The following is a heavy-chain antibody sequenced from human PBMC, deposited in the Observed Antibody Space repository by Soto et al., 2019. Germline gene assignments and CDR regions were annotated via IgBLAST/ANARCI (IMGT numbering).Heavy chain of an antibody. Sequence: QVQLQESGPGLVKPSGTLSLTCAVSSGSISSSNWWSWVRQPPGKGLEWIGEIYHSGSTNYNPSLKKRVTITVDKSKNQFSLKLSSVTAADTAVDYCARAAWGYDFWSGYFDYWGQGTLVTVSS. V-gene: IGHV4-4*02. J-gene: IGHJ4*02. CDR2: IYHSGST. D-gene: IGHD3-3*01. CDR1: SGSISSSNW. CDR3: ARAAWGYDFWSGYFDY.